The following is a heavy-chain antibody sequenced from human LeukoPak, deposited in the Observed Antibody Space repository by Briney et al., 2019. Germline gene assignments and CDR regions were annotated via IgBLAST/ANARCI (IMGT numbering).Heavy chain of an antibody. CDR2: IIPIFGAA. V-gene: IGHV1-69*13. J-gene: IGHJ6*02. CDR1: GGTFSSYA. CDR3: ARIWITGALGMDV. D-gene: IGHD1-20*01. Sequence: SEKVSCKASGGTFSSYAIRWVRQAAGQWLEWMGGIIPIFGAANYAQKFQGRVTITADESTSTAYMELSSLRSEDTAVYYCARIWITGALGMDVWGQGTTVTVSS.